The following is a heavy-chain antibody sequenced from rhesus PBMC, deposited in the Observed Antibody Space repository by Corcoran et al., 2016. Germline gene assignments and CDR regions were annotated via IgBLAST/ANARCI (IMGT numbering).Heavy chain of an antibody. CDR2: INPSNGNT. V-gene: IGHV1-200*01. J-gene: IGHJ4*01. CDR1: GYTCISYS. D-gene: IGHD3-9*01. CDR3: ARRLRYFDY. Sequence: QVQLVQSGAGGTKPGASVKLSGKASGYTCISYSINWVRQAPGQGPECMGWINPSNGNTGYAQKFQGRVTMTRDTSTSIAYMELSSLRSEDTAVYYCARRLRYFDYWGQGVLVTVSS.